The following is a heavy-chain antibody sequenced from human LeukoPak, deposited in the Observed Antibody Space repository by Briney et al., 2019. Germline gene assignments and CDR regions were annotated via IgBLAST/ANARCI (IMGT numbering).Heavy chain of an antibody. D-gene: IGHD5-12*01. V-gene: IGHV3-23*01. CDR3: AKEYSGYDSDY. CDR1: GFTLRSYD. J-gene: IGHJ4*02. Sequence: GGSLRLSCAASGFTLRSYDMSWVRQAPGKGLEWVAATSGSGVNSYYADSVRGRFTISRDNSQNTLYLQMDSLRAEDTALYYCAKEYSGYDSDYWGQGTLVTVSS. CDR2: TSGSGVNS.